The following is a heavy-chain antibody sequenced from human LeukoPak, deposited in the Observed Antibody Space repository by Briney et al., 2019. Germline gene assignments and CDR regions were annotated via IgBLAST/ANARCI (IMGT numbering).Heavy chain of an antibody. CDR3: AREGAITCGDYYFYYYYGMDV. J-gene: IGHJ6*02. Sequence: KPSETLSLTCTVSGGSISSYYWSWIRQPAGKGLEWIGRIYTSGSTNYNPSLKSRVTMSVDTSKNQFSLKLSSVTAADTAVYYCAREGAITCGDYYFYYYYGMDVWGQGTTVTVSS. D-gene: IGHD4-17*01. V-gene: IGHV4-4*07. CDR2: IYTSGST. CDR1: GGSISSYY.